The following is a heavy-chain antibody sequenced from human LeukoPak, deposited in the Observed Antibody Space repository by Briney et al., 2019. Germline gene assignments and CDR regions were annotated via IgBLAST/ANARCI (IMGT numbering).Heavy chain of an antibody. CDR1: GFTFSRSA. J-gene: IGHJ6*03. V-gene: IGHV1-58*01. CDR2: IGVGGGNT. CDR3: ARGGEQQLRYYYYYYMDV. D-gene: IGHD6-13*01. Sequence: ASVKVSCKTSGFTFSRSAVQWVRQARGQGLEWIGWIGVGGGNTNYAQRFQDRVTITRDMSTRTAYMELSSLRSEDTAVYYCARGGEQQLRYYYYYYMDVWGKGTTVTVSS.